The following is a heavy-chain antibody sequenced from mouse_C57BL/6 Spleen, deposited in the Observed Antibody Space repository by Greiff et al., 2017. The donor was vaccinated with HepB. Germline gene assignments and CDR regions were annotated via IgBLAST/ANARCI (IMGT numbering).Heavy chain of an antibody. CDR1: GYTFTDYY. D-gene: IGHD2-4*01. CDR3: ARASYDYDFDY. CDR2: INSNNGGT. J-gene: IGHJ2*01. V-gene: IGHV1-26*01. Sequence: EVQLQQSGPELVKPGASVKISCKASGYTFTDYYMNWVKQSHGKSLEWIGDINSNNGGTSYNQKFKGKATLTVDKSSSTAYMELRSLTSEDSAVYYCARASYDYDFDYWGQGTTLTVSS.